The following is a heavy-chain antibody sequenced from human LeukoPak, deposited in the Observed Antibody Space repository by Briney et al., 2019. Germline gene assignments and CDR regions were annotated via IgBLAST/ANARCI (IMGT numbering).Heavy chain of an antibody. CDR2: LYSHGNT. Sequence: PGRSLRLSCAASGFTVSSNYMSWVRQTPGKGLEWVSILYSHGNTYYADSVRGRFTISTDNSKNTLYLQMNSLRTEDTAVYYCATMASYSGYDFDYWGQGTLVTVSS. CDR1: GFTVSSNY. J-gene: IGHJ4*02. CDR3: ATMASYSGYDFDY. V-gene: IGHV3-53*01. D-gene: IGHD5-12*01.